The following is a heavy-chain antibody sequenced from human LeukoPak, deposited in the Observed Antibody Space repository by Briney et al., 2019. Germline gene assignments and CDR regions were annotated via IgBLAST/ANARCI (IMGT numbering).Heavy chain of an antibody. D-gene: IGHD4-17*01. V-gene: IGHV4-30-4*08. CDR2: IYYSGST. CDR1: GGSISSSSYY. J-gene: IGHJ3*02. Sequence: KPSETLSLTCTVSGGSISSSSYYWGWIRQPPGKGLEWIGYIYYSGSTYYNPSLKSRVTISVDTSKNQLSLKLSSVTAADTAVYYCAREIKMTTVTYDAFDIWGQGTMVTVSS. CDR3: AREIKMTTVTYDAFDI.